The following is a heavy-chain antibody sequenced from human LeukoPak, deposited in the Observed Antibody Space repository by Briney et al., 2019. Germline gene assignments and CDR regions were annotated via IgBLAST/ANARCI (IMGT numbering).Heavy chain of an antibody. Sequence: SQTLSLTCTVSGGSISSGSYYWSWIRQPAGKGLEWIGRIYTSGSTNYNPSLKSRVTISVDTSKNQFSLKLSSVTAADTAVYYCARGRYFDWFPYYFDYWGQGTLGTVSS. V-gene: IGHV4-61*02. CDR3: ARGRYFDWFPYYFDY. D-gene: IGHD3-9*01. CDR1: GGSISSGSYY. CDR2: IYTSGST. J-gene: IGHJ4*02.